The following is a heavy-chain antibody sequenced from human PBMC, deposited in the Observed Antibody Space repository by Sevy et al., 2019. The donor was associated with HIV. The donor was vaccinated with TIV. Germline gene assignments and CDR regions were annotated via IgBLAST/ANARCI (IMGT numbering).Heavy chain of an antibody. D-gene: IGHD3-22*01. CDR3: ATTKDYYDSSGYPFDY. V-gene: IGHV1-24*01. CDR1: GYTLAKFS. J-gene: IGHJ4*02. CDR2: VDPEDGDPEDGKT. Sequence: ASVKVSCKVSGYTLAKFSIHWVRQAPGKGLEWMTSVDPEDGDPEDGKTIYAQKFLGRVTMTEDTSTDTAYMELSSLRSDDTAVYYCATTKDYYDSSGYPFDYWGQGTLVTVSS.